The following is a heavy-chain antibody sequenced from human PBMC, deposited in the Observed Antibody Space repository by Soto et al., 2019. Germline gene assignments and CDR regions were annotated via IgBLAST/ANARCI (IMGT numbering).Heavy chain of an antibody. D-gene: IGHD5-12*01. CDR2: IYYKSRWYN. Sequence: SQTLSLTCAISGDTVSTNTAAWNWIRQSPSRGLEWLGRIYYKSRWYNDYSESLKSRIAIIPDTSRNQLSLQLNSVIPEDTAVYYCARDWGYDPDPTYYYGMDVWGQGTKVTVSS. J-gene: IGHJ6*02. CDR3: ARDWGYDPDPTYYYGMDV. CDR1: GDTVSTNTAA. V-gene: IGHV6-1*01.